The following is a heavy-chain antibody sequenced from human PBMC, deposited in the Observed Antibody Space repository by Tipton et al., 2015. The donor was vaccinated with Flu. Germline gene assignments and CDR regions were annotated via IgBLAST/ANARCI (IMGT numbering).Heavy chain of an antibody. V-gene: IGHV4-4*01. D-gene: IGHD3-16*01. CDR2: ISPSGST. Sequence: TLSLTCEVSGGSISSKSWWSWVRQLPGRGLEWIGEISPSGSTNYNPSLESRLIISLDKSKNQFYLNLNSVTAADTAIYFCARDGNRDGVWVSSSAFDNWGRGTLVTVSS. CDR3: ARDGNRDGVWVSSSAFDN. CDR1: GGSISSKSW. J-gene: IGHJ4*02.